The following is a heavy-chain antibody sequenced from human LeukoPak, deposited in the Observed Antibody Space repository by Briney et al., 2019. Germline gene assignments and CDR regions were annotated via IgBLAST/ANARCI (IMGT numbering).Heavy chain of an antibody. V-gene: IGHV4-59*01. CDR2: IYYSGSN. D-gene: IGHD3-10*01. J-gene: IGHJ4*02. CDR1: GGSISSYY. CDR3: ARDLGDDFWGYYGSGSYTN. Sequence: SETLSLTCTVSGGSISSYYWSWIRQPPGKGLEWVGYIYYSGSNNYNPSLKSRVNITVEKYKKKFSLKLSSVTAADTAVYYCARDLGDDFWGYYGSGSYTNWGQGTLVTVPS.